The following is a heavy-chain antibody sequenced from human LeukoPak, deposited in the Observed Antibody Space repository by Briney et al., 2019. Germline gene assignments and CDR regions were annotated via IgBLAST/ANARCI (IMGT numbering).Heavy chain of an antibody. D-gene: IGHD3-16*01. V-gene: IGHV3-23*01. Sequence: GGSLRLSCEASGSGFTFGNFGMSWVRQAPGKGLEWVSGISGSGYYTYYAGSVKGRFTISRDNSKNTLYIEMDSLRAEDTAVYYCAKDGSWGDYYFYFYTDVWGKGTTVTVSS. J-gene: IGHJ6*03. CDR3: AKDGSWGDYYFYFYTDV. CDR1: GFTFGNFG. CDR2: ISGSGYYT.